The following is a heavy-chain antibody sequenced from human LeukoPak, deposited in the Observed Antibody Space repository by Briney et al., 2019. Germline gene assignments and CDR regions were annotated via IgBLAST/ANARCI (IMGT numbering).Heavy chain of an antibody. CDR3: SREWDYYDYSCYSR. V-gene: IGHV1-46*01. D-gene: IGHD3-22*01. CDR1: GYTFTRYY. J-gene: IGHJ4*01. Sequence: ASVNVSCTPSGYTFTRYYMHWVRQAPGPGREWMGIINPSGGSTSYAQKFQGRVTTTTETSPRTVCMDLSRLIYEDTAVYYFSREWDYYDYSCYSRWGQGTLVTVSS. CDR2: INPSGGST.